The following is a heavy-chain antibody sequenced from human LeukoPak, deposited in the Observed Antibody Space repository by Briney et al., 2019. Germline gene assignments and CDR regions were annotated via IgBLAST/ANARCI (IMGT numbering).Heavy chain of an antibody. D-gene: IGHD3-10*01. V-gene: IGHV1-24*01. CDR1: GDTLTQLS. J-gene: IGHJ3*02. CDR3: ATDKNYGSGSYYDAFDI. CDR2: FVPEDGET. Sequence: ASVKVSCKLSGDTLTQLSMHWVRQSPGKGLEWVGGFVPEDGETIYAQKFQGRVTMTPDTSTDTAYMELSSLRSEDTAVYYCATDKNYGSGSYYDAFDIWGQGTMVTVSS.